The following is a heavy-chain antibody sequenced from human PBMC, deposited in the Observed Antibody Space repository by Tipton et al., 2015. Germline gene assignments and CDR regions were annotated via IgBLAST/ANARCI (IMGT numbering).Heavy chain of an antibody. V-gene: IGHV3-74*01. D-gene: IGHD6-19*01. CDR2: MNSDGSNI. CDR3: ARGGVSGGFDM. J-gene: IGHJ3*02. CDR1: GFTFRTSW. Sequence: GSLRLSCAASGFTFRTSWMAWVRQLPGKGLLWVSLMNSDGSNIGHADSVKGRFTISRDNAKNTLYLQMNSLRAEDTAIYYCARGGVSGGFDMWGQGTMVTVSS.